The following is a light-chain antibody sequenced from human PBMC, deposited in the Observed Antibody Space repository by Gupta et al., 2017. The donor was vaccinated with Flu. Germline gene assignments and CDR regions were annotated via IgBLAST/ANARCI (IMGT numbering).Light chain of an antibody. CDR1: QSLLFSTGYNY. CDR2: LCS. V-gene: IGKV2-28*01. J-gene: IGKJ5*01. Sequence: VTPGEPASISCRSSQSLLFSTGYNYLDWYLQKPGQSPQLLIYLCSNRASGVPDRFSGSGSGTDFTLKISRVEAEDVGVYYCMQALQTPITFGQGTRLEIK. CDR3: MQALQTPIT.